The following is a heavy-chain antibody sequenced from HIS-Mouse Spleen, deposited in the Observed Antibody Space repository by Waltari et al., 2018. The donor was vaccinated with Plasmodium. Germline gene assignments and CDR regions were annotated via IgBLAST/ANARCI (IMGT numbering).Heavy chain of an antibody. D-gene: IGHD1-1*01. CDR1: GFPFSSYD. J-gene: IGHJ3*02. V-gene: IGHV3-13*01. Sequence: EVQLVESGGGLVQPGGSLRLSWAASGFPFSSYDMHWVRQATGKGLEWVSAIGTAGDTYYPGSVKGRFTISRENAKNSLYLQMNSLRAGDTAVYYCARGRWNHAFDIWGQGTMVTVSS. CDR3: ARGRWNHAFDI. CDR2: IGTAGDT.